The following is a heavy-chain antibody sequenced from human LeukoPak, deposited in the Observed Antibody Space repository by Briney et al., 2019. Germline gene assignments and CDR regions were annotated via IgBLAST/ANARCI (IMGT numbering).Heavy chain of an antibody. D-gene: IGHD3-22*01. V-gene: IGHV3-11*01. CDR3: AKENWVYNWKYDSSGSGINY. CDR1: GFTFSDYY. J-gene: IGHJ4*02. Sequence: GGSLRLSCAASGFTFSDYYMSWIRQAPGKGLEWVSYISSSGSTIYYADSVKGRFTISRDNAKNSLYLQMNSLRAEDTAVYYCAKENWVYNWKYDSSGSGINYWGQGTRVTVSS. CDR2: ISSSGSTI.